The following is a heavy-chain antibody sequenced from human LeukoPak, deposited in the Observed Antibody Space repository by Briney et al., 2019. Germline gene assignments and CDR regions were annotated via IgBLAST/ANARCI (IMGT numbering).Heavy chain of an antibody. D-gene: IGHD1-1*01. CDR2: INHSGST. V-gene: IGHV4-34*01. CDR1: GGSFSGYY. J-gene: IGHJ4*02. Sequence: SETLSLTCAVYGGSFSGYYWSWIRQPPGKGLEWIGEINHSGSTNYNPSLKSRVTISVDTSKNQFSLKLSSVTAADTAAYYCARGRIPYWNRYYFDYWGQGTLVTVSS. CDR3: ARGRIPYWNRYYFDY.